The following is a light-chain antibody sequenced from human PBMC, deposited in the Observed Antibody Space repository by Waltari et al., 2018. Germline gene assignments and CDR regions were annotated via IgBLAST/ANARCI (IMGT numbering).Light chain of an antibody. J-gene: IGKJ4*02. V-gene: IGKV3-11*01. CDR3: QQRRRWPLT. CDR2: DAS. Sequence: CRASQSVTKSLAWYQQKPGQAPRLLIYDASNRATGIPARFSGSGFGTDFSLTISSLEPEDFAVYYCQQRRRWPLTFGEGTKVEIK. CDR1: QSVTKS.